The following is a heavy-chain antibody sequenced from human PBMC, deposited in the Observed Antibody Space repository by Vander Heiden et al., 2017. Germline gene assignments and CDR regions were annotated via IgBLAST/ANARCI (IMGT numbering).Heavy chain of an antibody. D-gene: IGHD4-4*01. CDR3: ARDKTQDYSNSYYYYYGMDV. Sequence: QAQLAQPGAEVKKPGASVKVSCKASGYTFTSYGISRVRQAPGQGLEWMGWISAYNGNTNYAQKLQGRVTMTTDTSTSTAYMELRSLRSDDTAVYYCARDKTQDYSNSYYYYYGMDVWGQGTTVTVSS. CDR1: GYTFTSYG. CDR2: ISAYNGNT. V-gene: IGHV1-18*01. J-gene: IGHJ6*02.